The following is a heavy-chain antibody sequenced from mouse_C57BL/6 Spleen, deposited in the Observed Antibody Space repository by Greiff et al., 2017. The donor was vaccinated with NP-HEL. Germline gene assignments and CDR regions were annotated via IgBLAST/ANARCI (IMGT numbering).Heavy chain of an antibody. D-gene: IGHD2-12*01. V-gene: IGHV2-2*01. J-gene: IGHJ4*01. CDR1: GFSLTSYG. Sequence: QVQLQQSGPGLVQPSQSLSITCTVSGFSLTSYGVHWVRQSPGKGLEWLGVIWSGGSTDYNAAFISRLSISKDNSKSQVFFKMNSRQADDTAIYYCASYARDYAMDYWGQGTSVTVSS. CDR3: ASYARDYAMDY. CDR2: IWSGGST.